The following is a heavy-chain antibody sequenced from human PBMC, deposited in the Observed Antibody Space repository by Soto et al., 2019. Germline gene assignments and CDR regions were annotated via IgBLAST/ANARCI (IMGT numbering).Heavy chain of an antibody. CDR1: GGSFSKFA. D-gene: IGHD3-22*01. Sequence: QVQLVQSGTEVKTPGSSVKVSCKASGGSFSKFAINWVRQAPGQGLEWIGGIIPFFGTPNYAQKFQGRVTITADTSTATSYMELSSLRSDDTAVYYCARDKGAYYSHLVYWGQGTLVTVSS. J-gene: IGHJ4*02. CDR2: IIPFFGTP. CDR3: ARDKGAYYSHLVY. V-gene: IGHV1-69*06.